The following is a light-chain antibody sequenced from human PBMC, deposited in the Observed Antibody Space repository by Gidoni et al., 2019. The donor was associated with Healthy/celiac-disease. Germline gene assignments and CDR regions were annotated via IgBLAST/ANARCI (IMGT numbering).Light chain of an antibody. V-gene: IGLV3-1*01. CDR3: QAWASSTSYV. Sequence: SYEMTKPPSVSVSPGQTASITCPGDKLGDKYACWYQQKPGQSPVLVIYQDSKRPSGIPERFSGSNSGNTATLTISGTQAMDEADYYCQAWASSTSYVFGTGTKVTVL. CDR2: QDS. J-gene: IGLJ1*01. CDR1: KLGDKY.